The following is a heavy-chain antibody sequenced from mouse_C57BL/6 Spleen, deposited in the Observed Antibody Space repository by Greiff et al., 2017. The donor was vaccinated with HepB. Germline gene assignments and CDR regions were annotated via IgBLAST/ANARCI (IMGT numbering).Heavy chain of an antibody. D-gene: IGHD1-1*01. CDR1: GFTFSSYG. CDR2: ISSGGSYT. Sequence: EVKLMESGGDLVKPGGSLKLSCAASGFTFSSYGMSWVRQTPDKRLEWVATISSGGSYTYYPDSVKGRFTISIDNAKNTLYLQMSSLKSEDTAMYYCARQDGSSFDYWGQGTTLTVSS. V-gene: IGHV5-6*01. J-gene: IGHJ2*01. CDR3: ARQDGSSFDY.